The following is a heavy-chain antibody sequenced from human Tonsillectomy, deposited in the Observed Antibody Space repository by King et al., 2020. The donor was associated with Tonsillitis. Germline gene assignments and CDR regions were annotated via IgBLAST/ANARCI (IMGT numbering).Heavy chain of an antibody. J-gene: IGHJ5*02. CDR3: AKSQSDIVVVVAATEGLSGCFDP. CDR1: GFTFSNYD. D-gene: IGHD2-15*01. Sequence: VQLVESGGGVVQPGRSLRLSCAASGFTFSNYDMNWVSQAPGKGLEWVAIISYDGSNTYFADYVKGRFTISRDNSKNTLYLQMNSLRPEDTAVYYCAKSQSDIVVVVAATEGLSGCFDPWGQGTLVTVSS. V-gene: IGHV3-30*01. CDR2: ISYDGSNT.